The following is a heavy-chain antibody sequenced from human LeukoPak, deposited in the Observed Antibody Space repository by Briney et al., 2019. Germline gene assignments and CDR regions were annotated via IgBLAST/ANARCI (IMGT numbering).Heavy chain of an antibody. Sequence: GGSLRLSCAASGFTFSTYIMNWVRQAPGKGLEWVSSISSSSDYIYYVDSVKGRFTTSRGNAKKSLYLQMNSLRAEDTAVYYCARGNIKFDYWGQGTLVAVSS. CDR1: GFTFSTYI. V-gene: IGHV3-21*01. J-gene: IGHJ4*02. CDR3: ARGNIKFDY. CDR2: ISSSSDYI.